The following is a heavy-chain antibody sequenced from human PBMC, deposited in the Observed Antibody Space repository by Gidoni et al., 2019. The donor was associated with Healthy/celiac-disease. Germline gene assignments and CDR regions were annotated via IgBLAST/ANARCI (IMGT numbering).Heavy chain of an antibody. Sequence: EVQRWDSGEGLLRPGGSLDLPCQPSGFSFSSYAMSWVRQAQGKGLEWVSAISGSGGSTYYADSVKGRFTISRDNSKNTLYLQMNSLRAEDTAVYYCAKEFYAALDYWGQGTLVTVSS. CDR2: ISGSGGST. V-gene: IGHV3-23*01. D-gene: IGHD2-2*01. CDR3: AKEFYAALDY. CDR1: GFSFSSYA. J-gene: IGHJ4*02.